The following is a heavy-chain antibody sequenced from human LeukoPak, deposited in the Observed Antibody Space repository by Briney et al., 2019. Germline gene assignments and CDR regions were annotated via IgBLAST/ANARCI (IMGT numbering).Heavy chain of an antibody. D-gene: IGHD5-18*01. V-gene: IGHV1-2*02. CDR2: INPKSGGT. J-gene: IGHJ4*02. Sequence: ASVKVSCKASGYTFTGYYMHWVRQAPGQGLEWMGWINPKSGGTNYAQKFQGRVTMTRDTSISTAYMELSRLRSEDTAVYYCAREIGPIQLHLWGSAFDYWGQGTLVTVSS. CDR1: GYTFTGYY. CDR3: AREIGPIQLHLWGSAFDY.